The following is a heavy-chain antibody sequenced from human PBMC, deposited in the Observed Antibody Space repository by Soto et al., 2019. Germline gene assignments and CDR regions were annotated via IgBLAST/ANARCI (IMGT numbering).Heavy chain of an antibody. CDR1: GYTFTSYY. CDR2: INPSGGST. J-gene: IGHJ4*02. V-gene: IGHV1-46*01. D-gene: IGHD5-12*01. CDR3: ARDQVSREDGYKSPPHFNY. Sequence: GASVKVSCKASGYTFTSYYMHWVRQAPGQGLEWMGIINPSGGSTSYAQKFQGRVTMTRDTSTSTVYMELSSLRSEDTAVYYCARDQVSREDGYKSPPHFNYWGQGTLVTVSS.